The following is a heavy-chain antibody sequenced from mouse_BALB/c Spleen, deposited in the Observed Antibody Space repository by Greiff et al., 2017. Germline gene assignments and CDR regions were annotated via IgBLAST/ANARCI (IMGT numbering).Heavy chain of an antibody. CDR2: ISYSGST. CDR1: GYSITSDYA. J-gene: IGHJ2*01. D-gene: IGHD2-1*01. Sequence: DVQLQESGPGLVKPSQSLSLTCTVTGYSITSDYAWNWIRQFPGNKLEWMGYISYSGSTSYNPSLKSRISITRDTSKNQFFLQLNSVTTEDTATYYCARSGDYGNSEYYFDYWGQGTTLTVSS. V-gene: IGHV3-2*02. CDR3: ARSGDYGNSEYYFDY.